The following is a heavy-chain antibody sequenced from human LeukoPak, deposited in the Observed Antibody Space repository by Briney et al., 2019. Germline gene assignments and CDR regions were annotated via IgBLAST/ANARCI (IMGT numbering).Heavy chain of an antibody. CDR3: ASRYYDILTGYPDGNWFDP. Sequence: SQTLSLTCAISGDSVSSNSAAWNWIRQSPSRGLEWLGRTYYRSKWYNDHAVSVKSRITINPDTSKNQFSLKLSSVAAADTAMYYCASRYYDILTGYPDGNWFDPWGQGTLVTVSS. V-gene: IGHV6-1*01. J-gene: IGHJ5*02. D-gene: IGHD3-9*01. CDR2: TYYRSKWYN. CDR1: GDSVSSNSAA.